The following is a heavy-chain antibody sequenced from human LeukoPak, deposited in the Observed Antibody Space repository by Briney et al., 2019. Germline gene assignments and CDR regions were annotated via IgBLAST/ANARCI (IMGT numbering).Heavy chain of an antibody. J-gene: IGHJ3*02. CDR3: ASDRAKDGPLAFDI. CDR2: IIPILGIA. D-gene: IGHD5-24*01. CDR1: GGTFSSYA. V-gene: IGHV1-69*04. Sequence: SVKVSCKASGGTFSSYAISWVRQAPGQGLEWMGRIIPILGIANYAQKFQGRVTITADKSTSTAYMELSSLRSEDTAVYYCASDRAKDGPLAFDIWGQGTMVTVSS.